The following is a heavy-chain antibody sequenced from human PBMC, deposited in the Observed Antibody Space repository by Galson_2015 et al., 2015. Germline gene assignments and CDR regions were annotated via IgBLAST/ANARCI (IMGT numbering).Heavy chain of an antibody. CDR1: GFTFSSYW. J-gene: IGHJ5*02. D-gene: IGHD6-13*01. CDR2: INPDGNST. V-gene: IGHV3-74*01. Sequence: SLRLSCAASGFTFSSYWMRWVRQAPGKGLVWVSRINPDGNSTNYADSVKGRFTISRDNAKNTLYLQMNSLRAEDTAVYYCARHVDTGIAAAGPWGQGTLVTVSS. CDR3: ARHVDTGIAAAGP.